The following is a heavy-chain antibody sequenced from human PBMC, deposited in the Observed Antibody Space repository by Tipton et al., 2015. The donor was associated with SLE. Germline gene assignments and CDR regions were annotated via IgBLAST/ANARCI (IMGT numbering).Heavy chain of an antibody. D-gene: IGHD6-19*01. V-gene: IGHV4-38-2*02. CDR1: RYSISGGYY. Sequence: TLSLTCTVSRYSISGGYYWGWIRQPPGKGLEWIVSIYDNADTYYNPSLKSRVTMSLDTSKNQFSLKLSSVTAADTAVYYCAKTVAGAAYLFDLWGQGTLVTVSS. J-gene: IGHJ4*02. CDR3: AKTVAGAAYLFDL. CDR2: IYDNADT.